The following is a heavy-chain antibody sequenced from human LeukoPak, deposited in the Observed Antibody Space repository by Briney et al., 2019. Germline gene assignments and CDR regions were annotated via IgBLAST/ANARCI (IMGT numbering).Heavy chain of an antibody. CDR2: IYYSGST. CDR3: ARADYYDSSGLEDY. Sequence: PSETLFLTCTVSGGSISSGGYYWSWIRQHPGKGLEWIGYIYYSGSTYYNPSLKSRVTISVDTSKNQFSLKLSSVTAADTAVYYCARADYYDSSGLEDYWGQGTLVTVSS. D-gene: IGHD3-22*01. J-gene: IGHJ4*02. V-gene: IGHV4-31*03. CDR1: GGSISSGGYY.